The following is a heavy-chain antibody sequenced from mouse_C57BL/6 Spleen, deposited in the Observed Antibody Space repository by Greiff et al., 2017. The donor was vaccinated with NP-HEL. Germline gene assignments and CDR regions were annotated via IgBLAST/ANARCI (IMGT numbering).Heavy chain of an antibody. CDR3: AREGGTAQATGAY. CDR1: GYTFTSYG. Sequence: VQLKESGAELARPGASVKLSCKASGYTFTSYGISWVKQRTGQGLEWIGEIYPRSGNTYYNEKFKGKATLTADKSSSTAYMELRSLTSEDSAVYFCAREGGTAQATGAYWGQGTLVTVSA. CDR2: IYPRSGNT. V-gene: IGHV1-81*01. D-gene: IGHD3-2*02. J-gene: IGHJ3*01.